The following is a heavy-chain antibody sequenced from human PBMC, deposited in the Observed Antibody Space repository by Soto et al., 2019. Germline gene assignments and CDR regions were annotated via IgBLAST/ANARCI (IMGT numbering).Heavy chain of an antibody. CDR1: GGTFSSYA. D-gene: IGHD5-18*01. CDR2: IIPIFGTA. J-gene: IGHJ5*02. Sequence: QVQLVQSGAEVKKPGSSVKVSCKASGGTFSSYAISWVRQAPGQGLEWMGGIIPIFGTANYAQKFQGRVTIAADESTRTAYMELSSMTYEDTAVYYGARVVVDTAMVLWFDPWGQGTLVTVSS. V-gene: IGHV1-69*12. CDR3: ARVVVDTAMVLWFDP.